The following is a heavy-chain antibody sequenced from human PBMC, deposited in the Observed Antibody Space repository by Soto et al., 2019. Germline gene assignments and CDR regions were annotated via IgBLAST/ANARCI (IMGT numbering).Heavy chain of an antibody. CDR2: ISGSGGST. V-gene: IGHV3-23*01. J-gene: IGHJ4*02. D-gene: IGHD6-6*01. CDR3: AKVPSSSPLDY. CDR1: GFTFSSYG. Sequence: GGSLRLSCAASGFTFSSYGMSWVRQSPGKGLEWVSAISGSGGSTYYADSVKGRFTISRDNSKNTLYLQMNSLRAEDTAVYYCAKVPSSSPLDYWGQGTLVTVSS.